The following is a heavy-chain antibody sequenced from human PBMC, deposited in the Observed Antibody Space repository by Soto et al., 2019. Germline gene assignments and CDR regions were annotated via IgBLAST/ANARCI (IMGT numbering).Heavy chain of an antibody. CDR3: TRRYDLSL. V-gene: IGHV3-53*01. CDR1: GYTVSSNY. J-gene: IGHJ3*01. CDR2: IYSGGST. Sequence: PGRNPKISSAAYGYTVSSNYMSWVRQAPGKGLEWVSVIYSGGSTYYADSVKGRFTISRDNSKNTLYLQMNSLRAEDTAVYYCTRRYDLSLCDQLTM. D-gene: IGHD3-3*01.